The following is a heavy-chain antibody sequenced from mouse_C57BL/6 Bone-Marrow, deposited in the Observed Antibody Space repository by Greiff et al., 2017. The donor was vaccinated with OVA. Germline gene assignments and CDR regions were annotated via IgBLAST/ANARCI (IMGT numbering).Heavy chain of an antibody. V-gene: IGHV1-64*01. CDR2: IHPNSGST. Sequence: QVQLKQPGAELVKPGASVKLSCKASGYTFTSYWMHWVKQRPGHGLEWIGMIHPNSGSTYYNEKFKSKATLTVDKSSSTAYMQLSSLTSEDSAVYYCAPWFAYWGQGTLVTVSA. CDR3: APWFAY. J-gene: IGHJ3*01. CDR1: GYTFTSYW.